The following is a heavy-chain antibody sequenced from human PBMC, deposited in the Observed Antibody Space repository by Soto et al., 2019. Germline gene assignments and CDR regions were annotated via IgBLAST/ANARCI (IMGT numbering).Heavy chain of an antibody. Sequence: EVQLVESGGGLVKPGGSLRLSCAASGFTFSSYSMSWVRQAPGKGLEWVSSISGSSSYIYYEDSVRGRFSISRDNAKNSLYLQMNSLRAEDTAVYYCARDLEVYGYSNCDYWGQGTLVTVSS. CDR1: GFTFSSYS. V-gene: IGHV3-21*01. CDR2: ISGSSSYI. J-gene: IGHJ4*02. D-gene: IGHD6-13*01. CDR3: ARDLEVYGYSNCDY.